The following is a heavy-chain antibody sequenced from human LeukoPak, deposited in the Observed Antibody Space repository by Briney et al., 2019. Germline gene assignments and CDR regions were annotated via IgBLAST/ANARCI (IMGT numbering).Heavy chain of an antibody. CDR3: ARIGVGIVGATTHNFDY. J-gene: IGHJ4*02. D-gene: IGHD1-26*01. CDR2: IYPGDSDT. V-gene: IGHV5-51*01. CDR1: GYSFTSYW. Sequence: GESLKISCKGSGYSFTSYWIGRVRQMPGKGLEWMGIIYPGDSDTRYSPSFQGQVTISADKSISTAYLQWSSLKASDTAMYYCARIGVGIVGATTHNFDYWGQGTLVTVSS.